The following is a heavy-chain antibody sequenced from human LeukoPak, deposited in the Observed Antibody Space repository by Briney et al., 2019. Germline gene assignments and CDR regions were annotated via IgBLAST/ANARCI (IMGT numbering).Heavy chain of an antibody. D-gene: IGHD3-10*01. Sequence: SETLSLTCAVYGGSFSGYYWSWIRQPPGKGLEWIGEINHSGSTNYNPSLKSRATISVDTSKNQFSLKLSSVTAADTAVYYCARSSYYYGSGSYSYYYYYYMDVWGKGTTVTVSS. CDR1: GGSFSGYY. V-gene: IGHV4-34*01. CDR2: INHSGST. J-gene: IGHJ6*03. CDR3: ARSSYYYGSGSYSYYYYYYMDV.